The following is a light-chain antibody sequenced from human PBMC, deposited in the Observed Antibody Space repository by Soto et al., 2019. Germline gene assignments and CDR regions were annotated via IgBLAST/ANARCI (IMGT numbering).Light chain of an antibody. CDR2: WAS. CDR3: QQYYSPPLT. CDR1: QSIFYSSNNKTY. J-gene: IGKJ4*01. Sequence: DVVMTESPGYLAFSRGARATINCKSSQSIFYSSNNKTYLAWYQQKPGQPPKLLIYWASTRESGVPDRFSGSGSGTDFTLTINSLQAEDVAVYYCQQYYSPPLTFGGGSKV. V-gene: IGKV4-1*01.